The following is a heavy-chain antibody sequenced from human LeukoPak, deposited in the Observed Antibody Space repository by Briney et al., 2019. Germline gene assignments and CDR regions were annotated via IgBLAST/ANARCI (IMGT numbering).Heavy chain of an antibody. CDR1: GFTFSSYS. Sequence: GSLRLSCAASGFTFSSYSMNWVRQAPGKGLEWVSSISSSSSYIYYADSVKGRFTISRDNAKNSLYLQMNSLRAEDTAVYYCARRAGGYDYYYYMDVWGKGTTVTVSS. J-gene: IGHJ6*03. CDR3: ARRAGGYDYYYYMDV. CDR2: ISSSSSYI. V-gene: IGHV3-21*01. D-gene: IGHD3-22*01.